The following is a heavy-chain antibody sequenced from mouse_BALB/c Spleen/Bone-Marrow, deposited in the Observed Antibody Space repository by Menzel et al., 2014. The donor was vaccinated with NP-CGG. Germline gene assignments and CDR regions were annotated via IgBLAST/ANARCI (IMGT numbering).Heavy chain of an antibody. J-gene: IGHJ3*01. D-gene: IGHD4-1*01. CDR1: GYAFTNYL. CDR3: ARKANWLFTY. Sequence: QVQLQQSGAELVRPGTSVKVSCKASGYAFTNYLIEWIKQRPGQGLEWIGVINPGSGGTNYNEKFKGKATLTADKSSSTAYMQLSSLTSDDSAVYFGARKANWLFTYWGQGTLVTVSA. CDR2: INPGSGGT. V-gene: IGHV1-54*01.